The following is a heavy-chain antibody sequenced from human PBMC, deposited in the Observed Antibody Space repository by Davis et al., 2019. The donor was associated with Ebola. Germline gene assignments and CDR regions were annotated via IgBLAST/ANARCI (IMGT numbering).Heavy chain of an antibody. CDR1: GFTFSGSA. CDR2: IRSKANSYAT. Sequence: GESLKISCAASGFTFSGSAMHWVRRASGKGLEWVGRIRSKANSYATAYAASVKGRFTISRDDSKNTAYLQMNSLKTEDTAVYYCTSGITGTRGDYWGQGTLVTVSS. D-gene: IGHD1-20*01. J-gene: IGHJ4*02. CDR3: TSGITGTRGDY. V-gene: IGHV3-73*01.